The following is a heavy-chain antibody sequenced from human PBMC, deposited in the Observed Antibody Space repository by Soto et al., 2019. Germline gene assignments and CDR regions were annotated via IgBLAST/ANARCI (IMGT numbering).Heavy chain of an antibody. CDR2: IYSGGST. D-gene: IGHD4-17*01. CDR1: EFTISSNY. CDR3: ARAATVTTYGDMDV. V-gene: IGHV3-66*01. J-gene: IGHJ6*03. Sequence: PGGALILSFPAPEFTISSNYMSWVRQASGKGLEWVSVIYSGGSTYYADSVKGRFTISRDNSKNTLYLQMNSLRAEDTAVYYCARAATVTTYGDMDVWGKGTTVTVSS.